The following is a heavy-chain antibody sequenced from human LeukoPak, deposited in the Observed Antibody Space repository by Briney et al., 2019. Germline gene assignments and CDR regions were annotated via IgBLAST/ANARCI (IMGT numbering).Heavy chain of an antibody. CDR2: INHSGST. V-gene: IGHV4-34*01. J-gene: IGHJ4*02. D-gene: IGHD2-2*01. Sequence: PSETLSLTCAVYGGSFSGYYWSWIRQPPGKGLEWTGEINHSGSTNYNPSLKSRVTISVDTSKNQFSLKLSSVTAADTAVYYCASSSTRSLFDYWGQGTLVTVSS. CDR1: GGSFSGYY. CDR3: ASSSTRSLFDY.